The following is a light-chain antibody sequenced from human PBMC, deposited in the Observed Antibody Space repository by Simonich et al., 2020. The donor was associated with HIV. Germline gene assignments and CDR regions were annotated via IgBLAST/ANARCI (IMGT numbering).Light chain of an antibody. J-gene: IGLJ2*01. CDR1: SSDVRNYDY. CDR3: SSYTSSSAVV. CDR2: DVS. V-gene: IGLV2-14*03. Sequence: QSALTQSASVSGSPGQSITISCTGTSSDVRNYDYVSWYQQHPGKAPKLMIYDVSNRPSGVSNRFSGSKSDNTAFLTISGLQAEDEADYYCSSYTSSSAVVFGGGTKLTVL.